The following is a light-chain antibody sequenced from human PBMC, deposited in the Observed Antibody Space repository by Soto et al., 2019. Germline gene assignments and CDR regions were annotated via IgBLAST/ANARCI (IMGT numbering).Light chain of an antibody. CDR3: QQYNSFSLT. CDR2: DAS. V-gene: IGKV1-5*01. CDR1: QSITTW. Sequence: DIQMTQSPSTLSASVGDRVTITCRSSQSITTWLAWYQQKPRKAPKLLIYDASSLESEVPSRFRGSGSGTEFTLTISSLQPDDFATYYCQQYNSFSLTFGGGTKVEIK. J-gene: IGKJ4*01.